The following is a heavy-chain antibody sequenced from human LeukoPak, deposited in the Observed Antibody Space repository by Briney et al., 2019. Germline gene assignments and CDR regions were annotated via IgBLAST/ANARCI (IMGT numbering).Heavy chain of an antibody. CDR3: AREGDGGSYHFDY. CDR2: IRYDGSNK. CDR1: GFTFSSYG. V-gene: IGHV3-30*02. D-gene: IGHD1-26*01. J-gene: IGHJ4*02. Sequence: GGSLRLSCAASGFTFSSYGMHWVRQAPGKGLEWVAFIRYDGSNKYYADSVKGRFTISRDNSKNTLYLQMNSLRAEGTAVYYCAREGDGGSYHFDYWGQGTLVTVSS.